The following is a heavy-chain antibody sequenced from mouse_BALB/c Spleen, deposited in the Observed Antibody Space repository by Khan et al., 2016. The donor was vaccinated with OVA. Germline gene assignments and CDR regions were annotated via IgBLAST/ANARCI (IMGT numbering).Heavy chain of an antibody. D-gene: IGHD3-1*01. J-gene: IGHJ2*01. V-gene: IGHV1-63*02. CDR1: GYTFTNYW. CDR2: IYPGGGYT. Sequence: QVQLQQSGAELVRPGTSVKMSCKAAGYTFTNYWIGWVKQRPGHGLEWIGDIYPGGGYTYYNEKFKGKATLTADTSSSTAYMQVSSLTSEDSANYYLARRGSSRATGDYFDYWGQGTTRTVSS. CDR3: ARRGSSRATGDYFDY.